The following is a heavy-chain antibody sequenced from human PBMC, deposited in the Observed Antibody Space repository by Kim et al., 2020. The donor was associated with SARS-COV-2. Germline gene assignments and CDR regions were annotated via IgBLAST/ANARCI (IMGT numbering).Heavy chain of an antibody. J-gene: IGHJ4*02. V-gene: IGHV3-7*01. CDR2: K. Sequence: KYYVDSVKGRFTITRDNAKNSLYLQMNSLRTEDTAVYYCARSGYTYGFDYWGQGTLVTVSS. D-gene: IGHD5-18*01. CDR3: ARSGYTYGFDY.